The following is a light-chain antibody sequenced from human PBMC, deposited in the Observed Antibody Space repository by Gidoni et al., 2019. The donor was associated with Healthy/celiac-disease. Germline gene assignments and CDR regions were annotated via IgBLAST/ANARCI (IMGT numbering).Light chain of an antibody. CDR3: QQLNSYPRYDA. Sequence: DIQLTQSPSFLSASVGDRVTITCRASQGISSYLAWYQQQPGKAPKLLIYAASTLQSGVPSRFSGSGSGTEFTLTISSLQPEDFATYYCQQLNSYPRYDAFGPGTKVDIK. CDR1: QGISSY. V-gene: IGKV1-9*01. J-gene: IGKJ3*01. CDR2: AAS.